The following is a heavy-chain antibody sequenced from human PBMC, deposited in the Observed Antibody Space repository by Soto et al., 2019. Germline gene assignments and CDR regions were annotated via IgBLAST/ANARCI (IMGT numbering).Heavy chain of an antibody. CDR1: GGSVSSGSYY. CDR2: IYYSGST. CDR3: ARDLLY. D-gene: IGHD1-26*01. Sequence: QVQLQESGPGLVKPSETLSLTCTVSGGSVSSGSYYWSWIRQPPGKGLEWIGYIYYSGSTNYNPSIKSRVTISVDTSKNQFSLKLSSVTAADTAVYYCARDLLYWGQGTLVTVSS. V-gene: IGHV4-61*01. J-gene: IGHJ4*02.